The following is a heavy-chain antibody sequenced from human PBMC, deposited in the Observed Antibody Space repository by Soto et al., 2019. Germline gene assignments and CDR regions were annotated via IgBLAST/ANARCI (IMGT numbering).Heavy chain of an antibody. CDR2: INHSGST. D-gene: IGHD2-21*02. V-gene: IGHV4-34*01. CDR3: ARTAGELYGMDG. CDR1: GGSFNDFY. J-gene: IGHJ6*02. Sequence: PSETLSLTCAVYGGSFNDFYWSWIRQPPGKGLEWLGEINHSGSTNYNPSLKSRVTISVDTSKNQFSLSVSSLTAADTAVYYCARTAGELYGMDGWGQGTTVT.